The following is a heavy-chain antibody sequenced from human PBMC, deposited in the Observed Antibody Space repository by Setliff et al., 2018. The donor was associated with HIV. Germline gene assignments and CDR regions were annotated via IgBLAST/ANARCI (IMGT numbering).Heavy chain of an antibody. V-gene: IGHV4-59*08. CDR1: GGSISSYY. D-gene: IGHD3-3*01. CDR3: ARHGDYNFWSGYYFDF. CDR2: IYYSGST. Sequence: SETLSLTCTVSGGSISSYYWSWIRQPPGKGLEWIGYIYYSGSTYYNPSLKSRVTISVDTSKTQFSLKLNSVTAADTAVYYCARHGDYNFWSGYYFDFWGQGTLVTVSS. J-gene: IGHJ4*02.